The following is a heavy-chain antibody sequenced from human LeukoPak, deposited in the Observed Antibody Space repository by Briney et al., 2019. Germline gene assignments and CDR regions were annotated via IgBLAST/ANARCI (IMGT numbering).Heavy chain of an antibody. CDR2: ISSNGGST. Sequence: GGSLRLSCSASGFTFSSYAMHWVRQAPGKGLEYVSAISSNGGSTYYADSVKGGFTISRDNSKNTLYLQMSIMRAENTTVYYCVKDQAIWGGGDCRDYWGQGTLVTVSS. J-gene: IGHJ4*02. CDR3: VKDQAIWGGGDCRDY. CDR1: GFTFSSYA. D-gene: IGHD2-21*02. V-gene: IGHV3-64D*06.